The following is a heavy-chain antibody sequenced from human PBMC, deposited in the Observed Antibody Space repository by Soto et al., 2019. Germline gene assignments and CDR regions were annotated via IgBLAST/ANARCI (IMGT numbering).Heavy chain of an antibody. CDR1: GGSISSGGYY. CDR2: IYYSGST. Sequence: SETLSLTCTVSGGSISSGGYYWSWIRQHPGKGLEWIGYIYYSGSTYYNPSLKSRVTISVDTSKNQFSLKLSSVTAADTAVYYCARSPSSRCSGGSCRDYWGQGTLVTVSS. CDR3: ARSPSSRCSGGSCRDY. D-gene: IGHD2-15*01. J-gene: IGHJ4*02. V-gene: IGHV4-31*03.